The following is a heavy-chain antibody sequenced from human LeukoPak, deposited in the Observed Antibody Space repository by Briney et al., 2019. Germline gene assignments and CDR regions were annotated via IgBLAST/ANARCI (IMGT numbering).Heavy chain of an antibody. J-gene: IGHJ6*03. CDR2: IYYSGST. CDR1: GGSISSSSYY. D-gene: IGHD7-27*01. Sequence: PSETLPLTCTVSGGSISSSSYYWGWIRQPPGKGLEWIGSIYYSGSTYYNPSLKSRVTISVDTSKNQFSLKLSSVTAADTAVYYCARDRRPGYYYYMDVWGKGTTVTVSS. V-gene: IGHV4-39*07. CDR3: ARDRRPGYYYYMDV.